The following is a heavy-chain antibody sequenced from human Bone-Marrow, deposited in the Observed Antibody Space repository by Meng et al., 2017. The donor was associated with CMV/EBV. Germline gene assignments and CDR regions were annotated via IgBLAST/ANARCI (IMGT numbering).Heavy chain of an antibody. D-gene: IGHD2-2*01. Sequence: GESLKISCAASGFTFSSYWMSWVRQAPGKGLEWVANIKQDGSEKYYVDSVKGRFTISRDNAKNSLYLQMNSLRAEDTAVYYCAKDVGDCSSTSCSPFDYWGQGTLVTVSS. CDR1: GFTFSSYW. J-gene: IGHJ4*02. V-gene: IGHV3-7*01. CDR3: AKDVGDCSSTSCSPFDY. CDR2: IKQDGSEK.